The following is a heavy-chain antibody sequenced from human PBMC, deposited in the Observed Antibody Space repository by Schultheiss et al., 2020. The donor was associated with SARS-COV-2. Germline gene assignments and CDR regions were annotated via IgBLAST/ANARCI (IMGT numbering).Heavy chain of an antibody. D-gene: IGHD6-6*01. CDR2: IIPIFGTA. CDR3: ARVSRAPVQLDLYYYGMDV. Sequence: SVKVSCKASGGTFSSYAISWVRQAPGHGLEWMGGIIPIFGTANYSQKFKGRVTITADKSTSTAYMELSSLRSEDTAVYYCARVSRAPVQLDLYYYGMDVWGQGTTVTVSS. V-gene: IGHV1-69*06. CDR1: GGTFSSYA. J-gene: IGHJ6*02.